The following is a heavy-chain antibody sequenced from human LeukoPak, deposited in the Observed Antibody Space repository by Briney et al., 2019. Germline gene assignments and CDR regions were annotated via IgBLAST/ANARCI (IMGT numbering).Heavy chain of an antibody. Sequence: GGSLRLSCAASGFTFSSYAMHWVRQAPGKGLEWVSFISTGSIYIYYADSVKGRFTISRDNAKNSLYLQMNSLRAEDTAVYYCVRVDSSGYGLHWGLDYWGQGTLVTVSS. CDR3: VRVDSSGYGLHWGLDY. J-gene: IGHJ4*02. CDR2: ISTGSIYI. V-gene: IGHV3-21*01. D-gene: IGHD3-22*01. CDR1: GFTFSSYA.